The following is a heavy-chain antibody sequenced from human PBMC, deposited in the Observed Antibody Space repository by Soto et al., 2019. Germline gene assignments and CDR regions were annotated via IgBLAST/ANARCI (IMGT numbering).Heavy chain of an antibody. CDR3: ARDLTGGWAKLQQLVLQTLKTDY. V-gene: IGHV3-7*05. D-gene: IGHD6-13*01. J-gene: IGHJ4*02. Sequence: PGGSLRLSCAASGFTFSSYWMSWVRQAPGKGLEWVANIKQDGSEKYYVDSVKGRFTISRDNAKNSLYLQMNSLRAEDTAVYYCARDLTGGWAKLQQLVLQTLKTDYWGQGTLVTVSS. CDR2: IKQDGSEK. CDR1: GFTFSSYW.